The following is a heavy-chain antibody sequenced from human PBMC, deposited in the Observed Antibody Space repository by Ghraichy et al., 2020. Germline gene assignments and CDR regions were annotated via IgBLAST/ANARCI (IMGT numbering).Heavy chain of an antibody. J-gene: IGHJ6*02. CDR1: GGSFSGYY. V-gene: IGHV4-34*01. Sequence: TLSLTCAVYGGSFSGYYWSWIRQPPGKGLEWIGEINHSGSTNYNPSLKSRVTISVDTSKNQFSLKLSSVTAADTAVYYCARVSPYLTTVTYLKYYYGMDVWGQGTTVTVSS. CDR2: INHSGST. CDR3: ARVSPYLTTVTYLKYYYGMDV. D-gene: IGHD4-17*01.